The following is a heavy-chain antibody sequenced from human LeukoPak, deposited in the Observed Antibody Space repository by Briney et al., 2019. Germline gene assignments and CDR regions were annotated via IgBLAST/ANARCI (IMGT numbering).Heavy chain of an antibody. Sequence: SETLSLTCAVYGGSFSDYWWTWIRQSPGKGLEWIGEVNHSGRTNYNPSLKSRVSISVDRSKKQFSLKLTSVTAADTAVYYCARGGYSYGPYFDYWGQGTLVTVSP. V-gene: IGHV4-34*01. J-gene: IGHJ4*02. CDR3: ARGGYSYGPYFDY. CDR2: VNHSGRT. CDR1: GGSFSDYW. D-gene: IGHD5-18*01.